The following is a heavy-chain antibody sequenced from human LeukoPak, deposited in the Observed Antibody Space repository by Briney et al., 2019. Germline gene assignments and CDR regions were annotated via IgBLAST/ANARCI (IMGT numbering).Heavy chain of an antibody. CDR3: ARDPKGGFSYGWGAFDI. J-gene: IGHJ3*02. D-gene: IGHD5-18*01. CDR1: GFTFSSYA. V-gene: IGHV3-30-3*01. Sequence: PGGSLRLSCAASGFTFSSYAMHWVRQAPGKGLEWVAVIPYDGNNKYYADSVKGRFIISRDNSKNTLYLQMNSLRVEDTAVYYCARDPKGGFSYGWGAFDIWGQGTMVTVSS. CDR2: IPYDGNNK.